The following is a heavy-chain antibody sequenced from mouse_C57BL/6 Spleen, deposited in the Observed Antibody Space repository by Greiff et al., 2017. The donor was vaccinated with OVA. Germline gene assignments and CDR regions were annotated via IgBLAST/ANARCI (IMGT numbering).Heavy chain of an antibody. CDR2: IDPETGGT. Sequence: VKLMESGAELVRPGASVTLSCKASGYTFTDYEMHWVKQTPVHGLEWIGAIDPETGGTAYNQKFKGKAILTADKSSSTAYMELRSLTSEDSAVYYCTRRGITTLMDYWGQGTSVTVSS. J-gene: IGHJ4*01. CDR3: TRRGITTLMDY. CDR1: GYTFTDYE. D-gene: IGHD2-4*01. V-gene: IGHV1-15*01.